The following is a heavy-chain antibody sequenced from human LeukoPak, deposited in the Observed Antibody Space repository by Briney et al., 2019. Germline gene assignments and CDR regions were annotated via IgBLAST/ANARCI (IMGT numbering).Heavy chain of an antibody. V-gene: IGHV4-39*07. CDR1: SGSISSTSYY. CDR2: MYYRGTT. D-gene: IGHD3-22*01. J-gene: IGHJ4*02. CDR3: VCSGGYYSHFEF. Sequence: PETLSLTCTVSSGSISSTSYYWGWIRQPPGKGLEWIGSMYYRGTTYNNPSLKSRVAISVVTPKNQFSLKLSSVTAADTAVYYCVCSGGYYSHFEFWGQGTQVTVSS.